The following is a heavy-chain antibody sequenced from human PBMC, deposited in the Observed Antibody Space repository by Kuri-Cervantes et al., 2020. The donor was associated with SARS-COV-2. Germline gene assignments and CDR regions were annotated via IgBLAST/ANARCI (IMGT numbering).Heavy chain of an antibody. CDR3: AREDTLNYYYYMDV. CDR2: INSDGSST. D-gene: IGHD5-18*01. Sequence: GGSLRLSCAASGFTFSSYWMHWVRRAPGKGLVWVSRINSDGSSTSYADSVKGRFTISRDNAKNTLYLQMNSLRAEDTAVYYCAREDTLNYYYYMDVWGKGTTVTVSS. CDR1: GFTFSSYW. V-gene: IGHV3-74*01. J-gene: IGHJ6*03.